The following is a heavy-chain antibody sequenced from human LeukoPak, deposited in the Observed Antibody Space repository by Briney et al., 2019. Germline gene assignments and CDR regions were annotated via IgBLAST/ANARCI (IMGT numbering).Heavy chain of an antibody. CDR2: IYSGGST. Sequence: GGSLRLSCAASGFTFSRCWMSWVRQAPGKGLEWVSVIYSGGSTYYADSVKGRFTISRDNSKNTLYLQMNSLRAEDTAVYYCARSLLTYSSGWYPDAFDIWGQGTMVTVSS. CDR1: GFTFSRCW. CDR3: ARSLLTYSSGWYPDAFDI. D-gene: IGHD6-19*01. J-gene: IGHJ3*02. V-gene: IGHV3-53*01.